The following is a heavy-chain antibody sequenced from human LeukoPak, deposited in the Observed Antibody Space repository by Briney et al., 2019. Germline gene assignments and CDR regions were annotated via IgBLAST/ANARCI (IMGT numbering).Heavy chain of an antibody. CDR1: GYAFTSYD. V-gene: IGHV1-8*03. CDR3: ARGIYAPRYPDY. J-gene: IGHJ4*02. D-gene: IGHD2-2*01. Sequence: ASVKVSCTASGYAFTSYDINWVRQATGQGLEWMGWMNPNSGNTGYAQKFQGRVTITRNTSISTAYMELSSLRSEDTAVYYCARGIYAPRYPDYWGQGTLVTVSS. CDR2: MNPNSGNT.